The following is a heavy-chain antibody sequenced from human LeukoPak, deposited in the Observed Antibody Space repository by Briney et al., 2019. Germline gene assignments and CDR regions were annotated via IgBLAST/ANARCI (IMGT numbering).Heavy chain of an antibody. V-gene: IGHV3-9*01. D-gene: IGHD6-19*01. CDR1: GFTFDDYA. J-gene: IGHJ4*02. CDR2: ISWNSGSI. CDR3: AKGGPVAGSYNFDY. Sequence: GGSLRLSCGASGFTFDDYAMHWVRQAPGKGLEWVSGISWNSGSIGYADSVKGRFTISRDNAKNSLYLQMNSLRAEDTALYYCAKGGPVAGSYNFDYWGQGTLVTVSS.